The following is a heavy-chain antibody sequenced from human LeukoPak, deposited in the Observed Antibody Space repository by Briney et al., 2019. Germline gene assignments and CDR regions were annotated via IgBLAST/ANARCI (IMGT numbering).Heavy chain of an antibody. V-gene: IGHV4-59*01. D-gene: IGHD3-22*01. CDR3: ARGYYYDYSGPDFDY. J-gene: IGHJ4*02. CDR2: IYYTGST. Sequence: SETLSLTCSVSGGSIISYYWSWIRQPPGKGLEWIGYIYYTGSTNSNPSLKSRATISVDTSKNQFSLRLTSVTAADTAVYYCARGYYYDYSGPDFDYWGQGTLVTVSS. CDR1: GGSIISYY.